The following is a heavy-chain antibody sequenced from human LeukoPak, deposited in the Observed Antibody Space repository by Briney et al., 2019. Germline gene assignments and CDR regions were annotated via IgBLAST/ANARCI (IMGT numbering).Heavy chain of an antibody. CDR2: ISGSGGST. CDR1: GFTFSNYA. CDR3: AKARGAYRSGYDY. V-gene: IGHV3-23*01. D-gene: IGHD6-19*01. Sequence: GGSLRLSCAASGFTFSNYAMTWVRQAPGKGLEWVSGISGSGGSTFYADSVKGRFTISRDNSQNTLYMQMNSLRAEDTAVYYCAKARGAYRSGYDYWGDGTLVTASS. J-gene: IGHJ4*01.